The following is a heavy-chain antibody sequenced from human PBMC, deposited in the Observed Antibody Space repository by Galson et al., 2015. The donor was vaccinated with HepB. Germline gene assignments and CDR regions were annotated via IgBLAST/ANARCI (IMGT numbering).Heavy chain of an antibody. Sequence: SLRVSCAASGFTFDDYAMHWVRQAPGKGLEWVSGISWNSGSIGYADSVKGRFTISRDNAKNSLYLQMNSLRAEDTALYYCANDFSVGYWGQGTLVTVSS. V-gene: IGHV3-9*01. CDR3: ANDFSVGY. D-gene: IGHD3-10*01. J-gene: IGHJ4*02. CDR2: ISWNSGSI. CDR1: GFTFDDYA.